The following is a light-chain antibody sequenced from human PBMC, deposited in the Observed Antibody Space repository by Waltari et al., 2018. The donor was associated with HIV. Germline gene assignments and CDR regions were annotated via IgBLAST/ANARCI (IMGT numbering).Light chain of an antibody. V-gene: IGKV4-1*01. CDR3: QQYYRTPLT. CDR2: CAS. CDR1: LTLLSSSNNKNY. Sequence: DIVLTQSPDYLAVSLGARATVSCKARLTLLSSSNNKNYLAWFQHKPAQPPKLLIYCASTRQTGVPDRFIGSGSGTNFSLTINKLQAEDVATYYCQQYYRTPLTFGGGTRV. J-gene: IGKJ4*01.